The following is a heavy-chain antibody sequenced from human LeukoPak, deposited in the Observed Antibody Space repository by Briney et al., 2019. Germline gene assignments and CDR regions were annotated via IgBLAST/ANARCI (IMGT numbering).Heavy chain of an antibody. Sequence: GGSLRLSCAASGVTFSSYGMHRVRQAPGKGLEWVAVIWYDGSNKYYADSVKGRFTISRDNSKNTLYLQMNSLRAEDTAVYYCARDATSGPIDYWGQGTLVTVSS. J-gene: IGHJ4*02. CDR1: GVTFSSYG. CDR3: ARDATSGPIDY. CDR2: IWYDGSNK. D-gene: IGHD1-26*01. V-gene: IGHV3-33*01.